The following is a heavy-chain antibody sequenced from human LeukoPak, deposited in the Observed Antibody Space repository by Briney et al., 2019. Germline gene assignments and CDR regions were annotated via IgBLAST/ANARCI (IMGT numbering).Heavy chain of an antibody. CDR2: IYSGGST. Sequence: ETLSLTCTVSGGSISSYYWSWVRQAPGKGLEWVSVIYSGGSTYYADSVKGRFTISRDNSKNTLYLQMNSLRAEDTAVYYCARSSSWPYYFDYWGQGTLVTVSS. J-gene: IGHJ4*02. CDR1: GGSISSYY. D-gene: IGHD6-13*01. CDR3: ARSSSWPYYFDY. V-gene: IGHV3-53*01.